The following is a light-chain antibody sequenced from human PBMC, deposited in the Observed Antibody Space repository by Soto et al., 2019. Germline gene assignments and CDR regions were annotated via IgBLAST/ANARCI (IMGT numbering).Light chain of an antibody. CDR3: QKYDNVPSIT. CDR1: QDISNY. J-gene: IGKJ5*01. CDR2: DAS. V-gene: IGKV1-33*01. Sequence: DIQMTQSPSSLSASVGDRVTITCQASQDISNYLNWYQQKPGKAPKLLIYDASNLETGVPSRFSGSGSGTDFTFTIRSLQPEDMATYYCQKYDNVPSITVGQGKRLEIK.